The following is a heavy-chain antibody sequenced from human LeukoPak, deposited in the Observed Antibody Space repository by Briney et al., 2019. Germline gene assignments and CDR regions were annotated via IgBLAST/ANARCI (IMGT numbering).Heavy chain of an antibody. V-gene: IGHV1-2*02. CDR2: INPNSGGT. CDR3: ARAWDWFAP. CDR1: GYTFIGYY. Sequence: GASVTVTCKASGYTFIGYYLHWVRQAPGQGLEWMGWINPNSGGTNYAQKFQGRVTMTRDTSISTAYMELSRLRSDDTAVYYCARAWDWFAPWGQETLVTVSS. D-gene: IGHD7-27*01. J-gene: IGHJ5*02.